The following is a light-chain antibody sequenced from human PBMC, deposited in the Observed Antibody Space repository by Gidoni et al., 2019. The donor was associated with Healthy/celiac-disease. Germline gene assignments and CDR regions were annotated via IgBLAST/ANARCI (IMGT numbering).Light chain of an antibody. CDR1: QSVSSSY. CDR2: GAS. J-gene: IGKJ1*01. CDR3: QQLGT. Sequence: EIVLTQSPGTLSLSPGERATLSCRASQSVSSSYLAWYQQKPGQAPRLLIYGASSRATGIPDRFSGSGSGTDFTLTISRLEPEDFAVYYCQQLGTFXQXTKVEIK. V-gene: IGKV3-20*01.